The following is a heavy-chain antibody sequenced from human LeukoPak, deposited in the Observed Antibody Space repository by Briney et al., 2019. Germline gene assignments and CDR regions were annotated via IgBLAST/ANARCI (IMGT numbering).Heavy chain of an antibody. CDR1: GFTFSNYA. Sequence: PGRSLRLSCAASGFTFSNYAMHWVRQAPGKGLEWVAFIWFDGSNKHYADSVKGRFTISRDNSEDTLYLQMNSLRAEDTAVYYCVRDPSGSGFAFDSWGQGALVTVSS. CDR3: VRDPSGSGFAFDS. V-gene: IGHV3-33*08. D-gene: IGHD1-1*01. CDR2: IWFDGSNK. J-gene: IGHJ4*02.